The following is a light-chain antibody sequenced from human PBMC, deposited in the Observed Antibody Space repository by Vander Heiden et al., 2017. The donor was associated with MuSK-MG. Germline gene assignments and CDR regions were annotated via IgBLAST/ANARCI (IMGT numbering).Light chain of an antibody. Sequence: QSALTQPASVSGSPGQSITISCTGSSSDVGAYNYVSWYQQHPGNAPKLIIFDVSNRPSRVSNRFSGSKSGNTASLTISGLQPEDEADYYCSSYASTSTWVFGGGTKLTVL. V-gene: IGLV2-14*03. CDR3: SSYASTSTWV. CDR2: DVS. J-gene: IGLJ2*01. CDR1: SSDVGAYNY.